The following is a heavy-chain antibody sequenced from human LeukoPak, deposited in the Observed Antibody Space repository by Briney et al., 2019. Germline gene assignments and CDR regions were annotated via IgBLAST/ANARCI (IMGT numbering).Heavy chain of an antibody. Sequence: SETLSLTCTVSGGSISSYYWSWIRQPPGKGLEWIGYIYYSGSTNYSPSLKSRVTISVDTSKNQFSLKLSSVTAADTAVYYCARGYVYFDYWGQGTLVTVSS. J-gene: IGHJ4*02. CDR2: IYYSGST. CDR3: ARGYVYFDY. V-gene: IGHV4-59*01. D-gene: IGHD2-15*01. CDR1: GGSISSYY.